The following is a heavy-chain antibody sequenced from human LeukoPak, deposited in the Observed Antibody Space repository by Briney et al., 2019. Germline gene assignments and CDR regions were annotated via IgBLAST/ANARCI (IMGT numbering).Heavy chain of an antibody. D-gene: IGHD6-13*01. Sequence: ASVKVSCKASGYTFTGYYMHWVRQAPGQGLEWMGRINPNSGGTNYAQKFQGRVTMTRDTSISTAYMELSRLRSDDTAEYYCAREFIAAAGRSFDYWGQGTLVTVSS. CDR1: GYTFTGYY. J-gene: IGHJ4*02. V-gene: IGHV1-2*06. CDR3: AREFIAAAGRSFDY. CDR2: INPNSGGT.